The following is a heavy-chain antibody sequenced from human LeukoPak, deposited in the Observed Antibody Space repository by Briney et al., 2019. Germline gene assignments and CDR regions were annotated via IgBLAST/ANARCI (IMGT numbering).Heavy chain of an antibody. CDR2: IIPIFGTA. V-gene: IGHV1-69*05. J-gene: IGHJ5*02. CDR3: ARDYYGSGSSLDP. D-gene: IGHD3-10*01. Sequence: SVKVSCKVSGGTFSSYAISWVRQAPGQGLEWMGGIIPIFGTANYAQKFQGRVTITTDESTSTAYMELSSLRSEDTAVYYCARDYYGSGSSLDPWGQGTLVTVSS. CDR1: GGTFSSYA.